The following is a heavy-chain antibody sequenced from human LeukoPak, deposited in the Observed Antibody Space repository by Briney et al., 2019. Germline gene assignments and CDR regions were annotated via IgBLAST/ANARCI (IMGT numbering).Heavy chain of an antibody. J-gene: IGHJ3*02. Sequence: GGSLRLSCAASGFTFSNYAMTWVRQAPGKGLEWVSTISGGGGNTYYADSVKGRFTISRDNSKNMLYLQMNSLRAEDTAVYYCTGGSYAGTFDIWGQGTMVTVSS. CDR2: ISGGGGNT. CDR1: GFTFSNYA. CDR3: TGGSYAGTFDI. D-gene: IGHD1-26*01. V-gene: IGHV3-23*01.